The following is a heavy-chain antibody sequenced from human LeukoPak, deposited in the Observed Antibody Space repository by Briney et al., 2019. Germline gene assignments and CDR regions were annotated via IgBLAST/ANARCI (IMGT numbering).Heavy chain of an antibody. CDR2: ISYDGSNK. CDR3: AKASGDYIAAAGTPWFDP. V-gene: IGHV3-30*04. Sequence: QSGGSLRLSCAASGFTFSSYAMHWVRQAPGKGLEWVAVISYDGSNKYYADSVKGRFTISRDNSKNTLYLQMNSLRAEDTAVYYCAKASGDYIAAAGTPWFDPWGQGTLVTVSS. J-gene: IGHJ5*02. CDR1: GFTFSSYA. D-gene: IGHD6-13*01.